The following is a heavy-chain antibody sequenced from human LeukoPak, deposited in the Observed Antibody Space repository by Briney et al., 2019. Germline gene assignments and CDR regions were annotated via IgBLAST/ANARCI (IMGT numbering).Heavy chain of an antibody. CDR2: INHSGST. Sequence: PSETLSLTCAVYGGSFSGYYWSWIRQPPGKGLEWIGEINHSGSTNYNPSLKSRVTISVDTSKNQFSLKLSSVTAADTAVYYCARGRRFSPLWGKPGPFFYWGQGTLVTVSS. CDR3: ARGRRFSPLWGKPGPFFY. CDR1: GGSFSGYY. J-gene: IGHJ4*02. V-gene: IGHV4-34*01. D-gene: IGHD3-16*01.